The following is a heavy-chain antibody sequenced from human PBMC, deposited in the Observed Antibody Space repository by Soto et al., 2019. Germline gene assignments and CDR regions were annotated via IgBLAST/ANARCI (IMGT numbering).Heavy chain of an antibody. Sequence: QVQLQESGPGLVKPSGTLSLTCVVSGGSISGDNWWSWVRQPPGQGLEWIGEIYHSGRTNYNPSLKSRVNMSVDQSKTQFSLELSSVTAADTAVYYCATTDGDYSGYSLAYWGQGTPVTVSS. V-gene: IGHV4-4*02. CDR1: GGSISGDNW. D-gene: IGHD3-22*01. CDR2: IYHSGRT. J-gene: IGHJ4*02. CDR3: ATTDGDYSGYSLAY.